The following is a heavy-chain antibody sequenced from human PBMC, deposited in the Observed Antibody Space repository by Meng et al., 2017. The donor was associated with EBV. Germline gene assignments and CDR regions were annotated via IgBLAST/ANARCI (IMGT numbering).Heavy chain of an antibody. V-gene: IGHV1-8*01. D-gene: IGHD3-3*01. J-gene: IGHJ5*02. Sequence: LVQSGAEVKKPGASVKVSCKASGYNFTSYDINWVRQATGQGLEWMGWMNPNSGNTGYAQKFQGRVTMTRNTSISTAYMELSSLRSEDTAVYYCARGVGTIFGVVIKNWFDPWGQGTLVTVSS. CDR3: ARGVGTIFGVVIKNWFDP. CDR1: GYNFTSYD. CDR2: MNPNSGNT.